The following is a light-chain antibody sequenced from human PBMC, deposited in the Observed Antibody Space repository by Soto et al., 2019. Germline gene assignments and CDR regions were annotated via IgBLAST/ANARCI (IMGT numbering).Light chain of an antibody. J-gene: IGLJ2*01. V-gene: IGLV2-14*03. Sequence: QSALTQPASVSGSPGQSITISCTGTSSDVGGYNYVSWYQQHPGKAPKLMIYHVSNRPSGVSNRFSGSKSGNTASLTISGLQAEDEADYYCCSYTSSSTPVVFGGGTKLTVL. CDR3: CSYTSSSTPVV. CDR2: HVS. CDR1: SSDVGGYNY.